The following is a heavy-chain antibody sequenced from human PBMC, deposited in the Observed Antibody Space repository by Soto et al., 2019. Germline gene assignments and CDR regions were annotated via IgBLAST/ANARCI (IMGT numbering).Heavy chain of an antibody. Sequence: ASVKVSCKASGGTFSSYAISWVRQAPGQGLEWMGGIIPIFGTANYAQKFQGRVTITADESTSTAYMELSSLRSEDTAVYYCAVCYYDSSGYSIYYYGMDVWGQGTTVTVSS. V-gene: IGHV1-69*13. D-gene: IGHD3-22*01. J-gene: IGHJ6*02. CDR3: AVCYYDSSGYSIYYYGMDV. CDR1: GGTFSSYA. CDR2: IIPIFGTA.